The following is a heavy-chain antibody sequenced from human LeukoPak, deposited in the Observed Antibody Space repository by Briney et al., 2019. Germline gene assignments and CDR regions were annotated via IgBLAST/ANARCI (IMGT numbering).Heavy chain of an antibody. J-gene: IGHJ4*02. CDR1: GFTFSSYD. CDR3: AASVTTGY. D-gene: IGHD4-17*01. CDR2: IRYDGSNT. Sequence: TGGSLRLSCAASGFTFSSYDMHWVRQAPGKGLEWVAFIRYDGSNTYYEDSVKGRFTISRDNSKNTLYLQMNSLRAEDTAVYYCAASVTTGYWGQGTLVTVSS. V-gene: IGHV3-30*02.